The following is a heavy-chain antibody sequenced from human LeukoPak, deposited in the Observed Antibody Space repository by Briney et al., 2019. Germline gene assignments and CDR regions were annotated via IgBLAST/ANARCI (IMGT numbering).Heavy chain of an antibody. J-gene: IGHJ4*02. CDR3: ARDGGGYDLAYFDY. V-gene: IGHV3-33*01. CDR2: IWYDGSNK. D-gene: IGHD5-12*01. Sequence: GRSLRLPCAASGFTFSSYGMHWVRQAPGKGLEWVAVIWYDGSNKYYADSVKGRFTISRDNSKNTLYLQMNSLRAEDTAVYYCARDGGGYDLAYFDYWGQGTLVTVSS. CDR1: GFTFSSYG.